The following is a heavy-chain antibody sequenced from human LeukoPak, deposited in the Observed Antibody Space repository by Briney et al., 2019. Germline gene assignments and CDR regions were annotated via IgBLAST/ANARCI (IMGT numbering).Heavy chain of an antibody. CDR1: RFTFSSYW. CDR2: IKQDGSEK. J-gene: IGHJ5*01. D-gene: IGHD1-26*01. V-gene: IGHV3-7*03. CDR3: ARVSGNYYRWFDS. Sequence: QTGGSLRLSCAASRFTFSSYWMSWVRQAPGKGLEWVANIKQDGSEKYYVDSVKGRFTISRDDAKNSPYLQMNSLRAEDTAVYYCARVSGNYYRWFDSWGQGTLVTVSS.